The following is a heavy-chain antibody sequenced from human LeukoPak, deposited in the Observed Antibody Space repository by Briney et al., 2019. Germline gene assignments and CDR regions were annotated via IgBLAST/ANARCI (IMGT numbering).Heavy chain of an antibody. V-gene: IGHV4-39*07. Sequence: SETLSLTCTVSGGSIRSSYYYWGWIRQPPGKGLEWIGEINHSGSTNYNPSLKSRVTISVDTSKNQFSLKLSSVTAADTAVYYCARDPGDPLNDYWGQGTLVTVSS. CDR1: GGSIRSSYYY. CDR3: ARDPGDPLNDY. J-gene: IGHJ4*02. D-gene: IGHD2-21*02. CDR2: INHSGST.